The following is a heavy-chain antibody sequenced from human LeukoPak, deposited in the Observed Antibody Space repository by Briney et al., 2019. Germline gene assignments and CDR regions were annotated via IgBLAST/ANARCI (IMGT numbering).Heavy chain of an antibody. D-gene: IGHD4-17*01. CDR3: AKSDCGDYVFRVDY. J-gene: IGHJ4*02. CDR1: GFTFSSYA. Sequence: GGSLRLSCAASGFTFSSYAMHWVRQAPGKGLEWVAVISYDGSNKYYADSVKGRFTISRDNSKNTLYLQMNSLRAEDTAVYYCAKSDCGDYVFRVDYWGQGTLVTVSS. V-gene: IGHV3-30*04. CDR2: ISYDGSNK.